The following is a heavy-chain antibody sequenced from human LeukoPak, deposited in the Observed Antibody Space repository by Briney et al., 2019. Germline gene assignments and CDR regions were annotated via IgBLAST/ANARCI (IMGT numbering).Heavy chain of an antibody. Sequence: ASVKVSCKASGYTFTGYYMHWVRQAPGQGLEWMGWINPNSGGTNYAQKFQGRVTMTRDTSISTAYMELSRLRSDHTAVYYCARDRVIAVAGTLLSYWGQGTLVTVPS. D-gene: IGHD6-19*01. CDR1: GYTFTGYY. CDR2: INPNSGGT. J-gene: IGHJ4*02. CDR3: ARDRVIAVAGTLLSY. V-gene: IGHV1-2*02.